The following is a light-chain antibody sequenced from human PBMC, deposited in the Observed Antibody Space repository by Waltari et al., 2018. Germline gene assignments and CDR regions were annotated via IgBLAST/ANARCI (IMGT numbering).Light chain of an antibody. CDR1: RSDVGGYNY. CDR2: DVS. Sequence: QSALTQPASVSGSPGQSIPISCTGTRSDVGGYNYVPWYQQHPGKAPKLMIYDVSNRPSGVSNRFSGSKSGNTASLTISGLQAEDEADYYCSSYTSSSTPWVFGGGTKLTVL. V-gene: IGLV2-14*03. J-gene: IGLJ3*02. CDR3: SSYTSSSTPWV.